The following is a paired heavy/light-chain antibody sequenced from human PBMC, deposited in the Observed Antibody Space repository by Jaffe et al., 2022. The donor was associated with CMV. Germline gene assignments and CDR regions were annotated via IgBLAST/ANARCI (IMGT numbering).Heavy chain of an antibody. Sequence: QVQLQESGPGLVKPSETLSLTCSVSGGSISSGPYFWTWIRQHPGKGLEWIGYIYSSGSTYYNPSLKSRVDISVDTSNNQFSLKLRSVSAADTAVYFCARGKSPTYCRGDCLGLDYWGQGTLVTVSS. J-gene: IGHJ4*02. V-gene: IGHV4-31*03. CDR1: GGSISSGPYF. D-gene: IGHD2-21*02. CDR2: IYSSGST. CDR3: ARGKSPTYCRGDCLGLDY.
Light chain of an antibody. Sequence: EIVLTQSPGTLSLSPGERATLSCRASQSVPNSYLAWYQQKPGQAPRLLIYAASSRATGIPDRFSGSGSGTDFTLTISRLEPADFAVYHCQQYGSLPLTFGGGTKLEIK. V-gene: IGKV3-20*01. CDR2: AAS. CDR3: QQYGSLPLT. CDR1: QSVPNSY. J-gene: IGKJ4*01.